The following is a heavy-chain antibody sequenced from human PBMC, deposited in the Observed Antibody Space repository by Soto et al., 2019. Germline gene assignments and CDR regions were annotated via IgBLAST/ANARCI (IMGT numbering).Heavy chain of an antibody. Sequence: QVQLVQSGAELKKPGSSVKVSCKASGGTFSNYAITWVRQAPGQGLEWLGRIIPIFGTTDYAQKFQGRVTMTADESTTTAHMERSSLRSDDTAVYYCAKDGGREGYFGNWFDPWGQGTLVTVSS. V-gene: IGHV1-69*15. CDR1: GGTFSNYA. CDR2: IIPIFGTT. J-gene: IGHJ5*02. D-gene: IGHD2-15*01. CDR3: AKDGGREGYFGNWFDP.